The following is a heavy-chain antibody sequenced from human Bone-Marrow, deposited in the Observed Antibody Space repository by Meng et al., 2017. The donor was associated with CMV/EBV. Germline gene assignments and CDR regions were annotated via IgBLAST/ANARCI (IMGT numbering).Heavy chain of an antibody. CDR1: YY. Sequence: YYWSWIRQPPGKGLEWIGEINHSGSTNYNPSLKSRVTISVDTSKNQFSLKLSSLRSEDTAVYYCARAKTKLRFLEWLPPSGYYFDYWGQGTLVTVSS. J-gene: IGHJ4*02. CDR3: ARAKTKLRFLEWLPPSGYYFDY. V-gene: IGHV4-34*01. CDR2: INHSGST. D-gene: IGHD3-3*01.